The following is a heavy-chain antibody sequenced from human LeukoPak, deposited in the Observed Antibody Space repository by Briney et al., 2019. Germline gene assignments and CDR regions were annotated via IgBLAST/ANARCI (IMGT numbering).Heavy chain of an antibody. CDR3: ASGVRNFPRNYRPRSFDS. Sequence: ASVKVSCKVSGFTLSDFPIHWVRQAPGKGLEWIGGFDPEDTKTIYAQKFQGRVTMTEDTSTNTASMEVSSLSSDDTAVYYCASGVRNFPRNYRPRSFDSWGQGTLVTVSS. CDR2: FDPEDTKT. CDR1: GFTLSDFP. D-gene: IGHD1-7*01. J-gene: IGHJ4*02. V-gene: IGHV1-24*01.